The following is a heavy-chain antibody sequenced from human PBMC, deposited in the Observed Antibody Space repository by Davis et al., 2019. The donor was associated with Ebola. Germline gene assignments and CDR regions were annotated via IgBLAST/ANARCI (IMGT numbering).Heavy chain of an antibody. Sequence: GESLKISCKGSGYSFTSYWIGWVRQMPGKGLEWMGIIYPGDSDTRYSPSFQGQVTISADKSISTAYLQWSSLKASDTAMYYCATSKGITIFETGMDVWGQGTTVTVSS. CDR3: ATSKGITIFETGMDV. CDR1: GYSFTSYW. J-gene: IGHJ6*02. CDR2: IYPGDSDT. D-gene: IGHD3-3*01. V-gene: IGHV5-51*01.